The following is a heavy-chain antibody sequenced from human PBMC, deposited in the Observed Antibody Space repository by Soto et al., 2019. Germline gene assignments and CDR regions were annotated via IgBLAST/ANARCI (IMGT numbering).Heavy chain of an antibody. CDR1: GFTFSSFA. V-gene: IGHV3-23*01. D-gene: IGHD5-12*01. CDR3: AKALKSGFDSLYYYGMDV. J-gene: IGHJ6*02. Sequence: GSLRLSCAASGFTFSSFAMSWVRQAPGKGLEWVSAISGTGGSTYYADSVMGRVTISRDNSKNTLSLQMNSLRAEDAALYYCAKALKSGFDSLYYYGMDVWGQGTTVTVSS. CDR2: ISGTGGST.